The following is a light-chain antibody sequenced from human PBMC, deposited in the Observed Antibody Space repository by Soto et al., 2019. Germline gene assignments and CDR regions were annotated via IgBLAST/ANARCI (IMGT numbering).Light chain of an antibody. CDR1: QSVTSY. J-gene: IGKJ4*01. CDR2: DAS. V-gene: IGKV3-11*01. Sequence: EIVLTQSPATLSLSPGERATLSCRASQSVTSYLAWYQQSPGQAPRLLINDASRRATGIPDRFSGSGSGADFTLTISSLEPEDFAVYYCQQRSNWPLTFGGGTKGDIK. CDR3: QQRSNWPLT.